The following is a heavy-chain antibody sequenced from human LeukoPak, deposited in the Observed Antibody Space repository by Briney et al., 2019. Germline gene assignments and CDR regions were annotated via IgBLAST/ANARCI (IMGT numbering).Heavy chain of an antibody. J-gene: IGHJ4*02. CDR3: GRDCPLYDFWSGYIDY. Sequence: GGSLRLSCAASGFTFSSYWIRWVRQAPGKGLEWVANIKQDGSEKYYVDSVKGRFTISRDHAKNSLYLQMNSLRAEDTAVYYCGRDCPLYDFWSGYIDYWGQGTLVTVSS. CDR2: IKQDGSEK. V-gene: IGHV3-7*01. CDR1: GFTFSSYW. D-gene: IGHD3-3*01.